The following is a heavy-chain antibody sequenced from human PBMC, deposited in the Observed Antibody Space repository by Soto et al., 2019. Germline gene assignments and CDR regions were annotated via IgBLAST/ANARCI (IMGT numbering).Heavy chain of an antibody. CDR2: INADS. CDR3: ARDDEMGYFDY. Sequence: ASVKVSCKASGYTFTSYAMHWVRQAPGQRLEWMGWINADSVKGRFTVSRDNAKNSLYLQMNSLRAEDTAVYYCARDDEMGYFDYWGQGTLVTVSS. J-gene: IGHJ4*02. V-gene: IGHV1-3*01. CDR1: GYTFTSYA. D-gene: IGHD3-16*01.